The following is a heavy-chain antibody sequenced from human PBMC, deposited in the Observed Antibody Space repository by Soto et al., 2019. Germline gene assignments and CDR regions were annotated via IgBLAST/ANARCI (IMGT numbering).Heavy chain of an antibody. CDR3: ARRGYYDSSGYAFDI. V-gene: IGHV3-13*01. D-gene: IGHD3-22*01. Sequence: GGSLRLSCAASGFTFSSYDMHWVRQATGKGLEWVSAIGTAGDTYYPGSVKGRFTISRENAKNSLYLQMNSLRAGDTAGYYCARRGYYDSSGYAFDIWGQGTMVTVSS. J-gene: IGHJ3*02. CDR1: GFTFSSYD. CDR2: IGTAGDT.